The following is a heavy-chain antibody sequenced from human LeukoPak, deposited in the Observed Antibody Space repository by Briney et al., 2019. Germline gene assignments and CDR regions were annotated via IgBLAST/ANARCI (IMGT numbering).Heavy chain of an antibody. Sequence: GGSLRLSXAASGFTFSTYPMNWVRQAPGKGLEWVSYVSSSSSTIYYADSVKGRFAISRDNAKNSLYLQMNSLRAEDTAVYYCARASCSSASCYPTYYYYMDVWGKGTTVTVSS. D-gene: IGHD2-2*01. CDR1: GFTFSTYP. CDR3: ARASCSSASCYPTYYYYMDV. CDR2: VSSSSSTI. J-gene: IGHJ6*03. V-gene: IGHV3-48*01.